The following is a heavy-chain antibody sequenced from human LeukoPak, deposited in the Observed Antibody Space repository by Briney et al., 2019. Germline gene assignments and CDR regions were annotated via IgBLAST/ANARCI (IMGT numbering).Heavy chain of an antibody. D-gene: IGHD6-13*01. J-gene: IGHJ4*02. V-gene: IGHV3-23*01. CDR2: ISGSGGST. Sequence: GGSLRLSCAASGFTFSSYGMSWVRQAPGKGLEWVSAISGSGGSTYYADSVKGRFTISRDNSKNTLYLQTNSLRAEDTAVYYCAKDAPDNIAAAGPPDFDYWGQGTLVTVSS. CDR3: AKDAPDNIAAAGPPDFDY. CDR1: GFTFSSYG.